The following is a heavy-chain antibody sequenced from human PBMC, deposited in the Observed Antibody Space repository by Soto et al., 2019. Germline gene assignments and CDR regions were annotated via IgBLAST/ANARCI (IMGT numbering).Heavy chain of an antibody. Sequence: PGGSLRLSCTASGFAFRSHAMQLVRQAPGKGLEWVAFISSDGTTNYVADSLKGRFTISRDNCQNTMSLQINNLRPEHTARYYCARSSVHIAAAGRLDCWGPGTMVTVSS. CDR3: ARSSVHIAAAGRLDC. J-gene: IGHJ4*02. CDR2: ISSDGTTN. V-gene: IGHV3-30*14. D-gene: IGHD6-13*01. CDR1: GFAFRSHA.